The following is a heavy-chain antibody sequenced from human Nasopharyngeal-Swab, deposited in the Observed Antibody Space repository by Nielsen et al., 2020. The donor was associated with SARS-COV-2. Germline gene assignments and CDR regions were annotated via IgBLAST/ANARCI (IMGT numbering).Heavy chain of an antibody. D-gene: IGHD6-19*01. CDR2: FSGSSGKT. CDR1: GFAFSSYA. CDR3: AKDGGGWYTSGWYYFDY. Sequence: GESLKISCAASGFAFSSYAMSWVRQTPGKGLEWVSSFSGSSGKTYYADYVKGRFTISRDTSKSTLYLQMNSLRADDTAVYYCAKDGGGWYTSGWYYFDYWGQGTLVTVSS. J-gene: IGHJ4*02. V-gene: IGHV3-23*01.